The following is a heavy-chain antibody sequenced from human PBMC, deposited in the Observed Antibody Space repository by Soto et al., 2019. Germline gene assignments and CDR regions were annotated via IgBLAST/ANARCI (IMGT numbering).Heavy chain of an antibody. V-gene: IGHV1-2*04. Sequence: GASVKVSCKASGYTFIGYYIHWVREAAGQGLEWMGWINPNSGGTNYAQRFQGWVTMTRDRSISTAYMELSRLKSDDTAVYYCARVGGGLASLGYYGMDVWGQGTTVTVSS. CDR3: ARVGGGLASLGYYGMDV. CDR1: GYTFIGYY. D-gene: IGHD3-10*01. CDR2: INPNSGGT. J-gene: IGHJ6*02.